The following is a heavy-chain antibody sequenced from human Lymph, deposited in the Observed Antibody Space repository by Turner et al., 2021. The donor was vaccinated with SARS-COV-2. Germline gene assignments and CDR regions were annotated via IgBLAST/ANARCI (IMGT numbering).Heavy chain of an antibody. J-gene: IGHJ5*02. CDR1: GYTFTSYD. Sequence: QVQLVQSGAEVKKPGASVKVSRKASGYTFTSYDINWVRQATGQGLEWMGWMNPNSGYTGYAQKFQGRVTMTRNTSISTAYMELNSLTSDDTAVYYCAKGDGYPPHGLLDPWGQGTLVTVSS. V-gene: IGHV1-8*01. CDR3: AKGDGYPPHGLLDP. D-gene: IGHD6-25*01. CDR2: MNPNSGYT.